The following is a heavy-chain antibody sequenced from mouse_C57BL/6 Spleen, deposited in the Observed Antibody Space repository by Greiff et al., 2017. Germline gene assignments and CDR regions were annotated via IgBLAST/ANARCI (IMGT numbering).Heavy chain of an antibody. D-gene: IGHD2-4*01. J-gene: IGHJ4*01. CDR3: ARRDYDDYAMDD. CDR1: GYTFTSYW. CDR2: IDPSDSYT. Sequence: QVQLQQPGAELVMPGASVKLSCKASGYTFTSYWMHWVKQRPGQGLEWIGEIDPSDSYTNYNQKFKGKSTLTVDKSSSTAYMQLSSLTSEDSAVYYCARRDYDDYAMDDWGQGTSVTVSS. V-gene: IGHV1-69*01.